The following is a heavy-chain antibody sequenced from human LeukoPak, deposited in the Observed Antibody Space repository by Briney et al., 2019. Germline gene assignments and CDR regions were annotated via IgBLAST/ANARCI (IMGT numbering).Heavy chain of an antibody. J-gene: IGHJ4*02. CDR3: ARAHYDFWSGCGYFDY. V-gene: IGHV4-38-2*02. CDR2: LSHSGST. CDR1: GYSISSGYY. Sequence: SETLSLTCSVSGYSISSGYYWGWIRQPPGKGLEWIGSLSHSGSTYYNPSLKSRVTISVDTSKNQFSLKPSSVTAADTAVYYCARAHYDFWSGCGYFDYWGQGTLVTVSS. D-gene: IGHD3-3*01.